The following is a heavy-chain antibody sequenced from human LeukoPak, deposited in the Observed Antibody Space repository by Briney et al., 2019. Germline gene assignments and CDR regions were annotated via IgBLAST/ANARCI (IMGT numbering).Heavy chain of an antibody. J-gene: IGHJ4*02. CDR3: ARESLYSGSASSDLDY. CDR1: LDSTTSNF. V-gene: IGHV4-4*02. Sequence: SETLSLTCTVSLDSTTSNFWSWVRQPPGKGLEWIGEIHRSGSPNYNPSLQSRVTISIDRSRNQIALELSSVTAADTAVYYCARESLYSGSASSDLDYWGQGTLVTVSS. CDR2: IHRSGSP. D-gene: IGHD3-10*01.